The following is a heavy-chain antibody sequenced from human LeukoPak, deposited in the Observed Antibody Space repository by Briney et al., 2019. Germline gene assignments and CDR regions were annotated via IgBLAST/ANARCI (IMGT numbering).Heavy chain of an antibody. V-gene: IGHV1-18*01. D-gene: IGHD1-26*01. J-gene: IGHJ4*02. CDR1: GYTFTSYG. CDR3: ARAPPARWSTNFDY. Sequence: VSVKVSCKASGYTFTSYGISWVRQAPGQGLEWMGWISAYNGNTNYAQKLQGRVTMTTDTSTSTAYMELRSLRSDDTAVYYCARAPPARWSTNFDYWGQGTLVTVSS. CDR2: ISAYNGNT.